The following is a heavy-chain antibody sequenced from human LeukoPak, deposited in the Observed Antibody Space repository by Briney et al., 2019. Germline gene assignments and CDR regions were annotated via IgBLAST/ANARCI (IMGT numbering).Heavy chain of an antibody. CDR2: IKSDGSEK. CDR3: ASWPGGWYGEDS. V-gene: IGHV3-7*03. J-gene: IGHJ4*02. D-gene: IGHD6-19*01. CDR1: GFTFSSYW. Sequence: GGSLRLSCVASGFTFSSYWMTWVRQAPGKGLEWVANIKSDGSEKYYMDSVKGRFTISRDNAKNSLYLQMNSLRAEDTAVYYCASWPGGWYGEDSWGQGTLVTVSS.